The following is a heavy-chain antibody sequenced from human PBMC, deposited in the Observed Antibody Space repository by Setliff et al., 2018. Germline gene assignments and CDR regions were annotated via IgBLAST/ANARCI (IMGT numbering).Heavy chain of an antibody. CDR3: TSAKLERRTGHHYYMDV. V-gene: IGHV3-15*01. CDR1: GLTFSHAW. CDR2: IRSRNDGGTT. D-gene: IGHD1-1*01. Sequence: GGSLRLSCAASGLTFSHAWMTWVRQSPGKGLEWVGRIRSRNDGGTTDYAAPVKGRFTFSRDDSKNTLYLQMNNLQTEDTATYYCTSAKLERRTGHHYYMDVWGKGTTVTVSS. J-gene: IGHJ6*03.